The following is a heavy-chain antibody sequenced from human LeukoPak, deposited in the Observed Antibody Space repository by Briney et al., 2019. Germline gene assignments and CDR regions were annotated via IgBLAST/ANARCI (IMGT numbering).Heavy chain of an antibody. D-gene: IGHD4-17*01. Sequence: KPSETLSLTCTVSGGSVSSGSYYWSWIRQPPGKGLEWIGYIYYSGSTTYNPSLKSRVTISVDTSKNKFSLKLSSVTAADTAVYYRARVPISTTARGYFDYWGQGTQVTVSP. CDR3: ARVPISTTARGYFDY. CDR2: IYYSGST. J-gene: IGHJ4*02. V-gene: IGHV4-61*01. CDR1: GGSVSSGSYY.